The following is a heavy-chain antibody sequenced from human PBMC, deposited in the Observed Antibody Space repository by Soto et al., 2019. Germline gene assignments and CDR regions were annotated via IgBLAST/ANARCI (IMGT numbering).Heavy chain of an antibody. D-gene: IGHD6-19*01. CDR1: GGSFSGYY. CDR2: INHSGST. J-gene: IGHJ4*02. Sequence: SETLSLTCAVYGGSFSGYYWSWIRQPPGKGLEWIGEINHSGSTNYNPSLKSRVTISVDTSKNQFSLKLSSVTAADTAVYYCASGSSGWNPRFGYFDYWGQGTLVTVSS. V-gene: IGHV4-34*01. CDR3: ASGSSGWNPRFGYFDY.